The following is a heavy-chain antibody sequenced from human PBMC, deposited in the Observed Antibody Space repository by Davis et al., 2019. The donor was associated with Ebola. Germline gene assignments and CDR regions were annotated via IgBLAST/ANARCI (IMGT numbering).Heavy chain of an antibody. CDR3: ARAVYSGSYYFYGMDV. Sequence: ASVKVSCKASGYTFTGYYMHWVRQAPGQGLEWMGWINPNSGGTNYAQKFQGWVTMTRDTSISTAYMELSRLRSDDTAVYYCARAVYSGSYYFYGMDVWGQGTTVTVSS. CDR1: GYTFTGYY. V-gene: IGHV1-2*04. J-gene: IGHJ6*02. D-gene: IGHD1-26*01. CDR2: INPNSGGT.